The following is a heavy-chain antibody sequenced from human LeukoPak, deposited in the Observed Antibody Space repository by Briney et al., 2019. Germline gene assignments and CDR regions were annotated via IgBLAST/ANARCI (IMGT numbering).Heavy chain of an antibody. J-gene: IGHJ5*02. CDR1: GFTFSSYS. CDR3: ASDGWFGDYNWFDP. V-gene: IGHV3-48*01. D-gene: IGHD3-10*01. Sequence: PGESLRLSCAASGFTFSSYSMNWVRQAPGKGLEWISYISSASNTIYYADSVKGRFTISRDNAKNSVYLQMNSLRAEDTAMYYCASDGWFGDYNWFDPWGQGTLVTVSS. CDR2: ISSASNTI.